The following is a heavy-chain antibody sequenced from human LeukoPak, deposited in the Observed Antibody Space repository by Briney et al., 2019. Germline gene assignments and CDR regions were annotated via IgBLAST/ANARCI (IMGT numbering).Heavy chain of an antibody. Sequence: GGSLRLSCAASGFVFSTYAMHWVRQAPGKGLEYVSGISGNGGYTDYANSVKGRFTISRDNFKNTLYLQMNSLRDEDTATYYCARESVRSGSLKWFDPWGQGTLVTVSS. D-gene: IGHD3-3*01. CDR2: ISGNGGYT. J-gene: IGHJ5*02. CDR3: ARESVRSGSLKWFDP. V-gene: IGHV3-64*01. CDR1: GFVFSTYA.